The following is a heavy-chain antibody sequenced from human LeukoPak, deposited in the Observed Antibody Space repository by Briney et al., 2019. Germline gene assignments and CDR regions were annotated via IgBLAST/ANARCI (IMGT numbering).Heavy chain of an antibody. CDR3: AKGLRDTSGWWGWFDP. J-gene: IGHJ5*02. Sequence: SETLSLTCTVSGYSITSSYYWGWIRQAPGKGLECIGSIYRSGSTYYNPSLKSRVIISVDTSKNQFSLKLTSVTAADTAVYYCAKGLRDTSGWWGWFDPWGQGTQVTVSS. D-gene: IGHD6-19*01. CDR2: IYRSGST. V-gene: IGHV4-38-2*02. CDR1: GYSITSSYY.